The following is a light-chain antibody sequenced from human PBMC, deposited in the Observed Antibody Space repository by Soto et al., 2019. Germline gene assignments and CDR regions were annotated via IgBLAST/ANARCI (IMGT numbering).Light chain of an antibody. J-gene: IGLJ1*01. CDR3: SSYTSSSTLHV. V-gene: IGLV2-14*01. CDR1: SSDVGGYNY. Sequence: QSALTQPASVSGSPGQSITISCTGTSSDVGGYNYVSWYQQHPGKAPKLMIYEVSNRPSGVSNRFSGSKSGNTASLTISGLHAEDEADYYCSSYTSSSTLHVFGTGTKVT. CDR2: EVS.